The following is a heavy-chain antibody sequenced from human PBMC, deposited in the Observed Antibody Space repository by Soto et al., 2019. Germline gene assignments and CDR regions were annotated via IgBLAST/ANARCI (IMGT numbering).Heavy chain of an antibody. CDR3: AGNCIRTNCYFRNHGMDV. CDR2: INQGGSEK. V-gene: IGHV3-7*01. CDR1: GFTFSSYW. D-gene: IGHD2-2*01. Sequence: GGSLRLSCAASGFTFSSYWMTWVRQAPGKGLEWVAVINQGGSEKYYVDSVKDRFTISRDDVTKSLYLQMNSLRAEDTAVYYCAGNCIRTNCYFRNHGMDVWGQGTTVTVSS. J-gene: IGHJ6*02.